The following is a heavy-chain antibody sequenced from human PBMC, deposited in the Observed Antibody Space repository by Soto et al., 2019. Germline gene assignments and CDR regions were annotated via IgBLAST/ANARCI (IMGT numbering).Heavy chain of an antibody. D-gene: IGHD3-9*01. CDR1: GYRFTSYK. J-gene: IGHJ4*02. V-gene: IGHV5-51*01. Sequence: GEPLKISCKGSGYRFTSYKIAWVRQMPGKGLEWMGMIYPDDSVTRYSPSCQGQVNISADKSTSTAYLRWSSLKASDTAMYSCARHSTYYDILSGYYFDYWGQGTLVTVSS. CDR3: ARHSTYYDILSGYYFDY. CDR2: IYPDDSVT.